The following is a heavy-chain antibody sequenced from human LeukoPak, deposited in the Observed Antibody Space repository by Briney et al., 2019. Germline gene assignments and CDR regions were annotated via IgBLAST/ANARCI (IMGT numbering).Heavy chain of an antibody. D-gene: IGHD2-2*01. CDR3: ARDCFSTNCHINWFDP. J-gene: IGHJ5*02. Sequence: GGSLRLSCAASGFTFSSYSMNWVRQAPGKGLEWVSSISSSSSYIYYADSVKGRFTISRDNAKNSLYLQMNSLRAEGTAVYYCARDCFSTNCHINWFDPWGQGTLVTVSS. CDR2: ISSSSSYI. CDR1: GFTFSSYS. V-gene: IGHV3-21*01.